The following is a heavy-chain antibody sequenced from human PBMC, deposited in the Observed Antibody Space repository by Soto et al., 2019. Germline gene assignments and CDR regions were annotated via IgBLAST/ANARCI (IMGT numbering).Heavy chain of an antibody. V-gene: IGHV1-3*01. CDR3: ASPKIAFYNWFDP. Sequence: ASVKVSCKASGYTFTSYAMHWVRQAPGQRLEWMGWINAGNGNTKYSQKLQGRVTITRDTSASTAYMELSSLRSEDTAVYYCASPKIAFYNWFDPWGQGTLVTVSS. CDR1: GYTFTSYA. J-gene: IGHJ5*02. D-gene: IGHD3-3*02. CDR2: INAGNGNT.